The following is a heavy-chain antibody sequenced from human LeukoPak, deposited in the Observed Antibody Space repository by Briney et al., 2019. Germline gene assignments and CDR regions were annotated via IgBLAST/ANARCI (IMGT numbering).Heavy chain of an antibody. CDR3: ARVGGYCSSTSCYTKGYDY. CDR2: IYYSGGT. V-gene: IGHV4-31*03. CDR1: GGSISSGGYS. Sequence: SETLSLTCTVSGGSISSGGYSWSWIRQHPGKGLEWIGYIYYSGGTYYNPSLKSRVTISVDTSKNQFSLKLSSVTAADTAVYYCARVGGYCSSTSCYTKGYDYWGQGTLVTVSS. D-gene: IGHD2-2*02. J-gene: IGHJ4*02.